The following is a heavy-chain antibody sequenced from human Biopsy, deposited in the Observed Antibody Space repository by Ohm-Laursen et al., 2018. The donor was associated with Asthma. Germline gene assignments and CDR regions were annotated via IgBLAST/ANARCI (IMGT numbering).Heavy chain of an antibody. J-gene: IGHJ6*02. CDR3: ARAGESDLVGGLDV. V-gene: IGHV3-30*03. D-gene: IGHD2-21*01. CDR1: GFTFSIYD. Sequence: SLRLSCAASGFTFSIYDIHWVRQAPGKGLEWVAYIAWDGINSYYADSVKGRFTISRDNSRNTLYLQKNSLRAVDTAVYYCARAGESDLVGGLDVWGQGTTVIVS. CDR2: IAWDGINS.